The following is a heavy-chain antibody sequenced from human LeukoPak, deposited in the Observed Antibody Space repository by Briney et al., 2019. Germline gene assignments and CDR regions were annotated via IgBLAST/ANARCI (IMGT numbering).Heavy chain of an antibody. CDR2: ISSTSSVI. V-gene: IGHV3-48*01. Sequence: PWGSLRLSCAASGSTFSSHTMNWVRQAPGKGLEWVSYISSTSSVIYYADSVKGRFTISRDNSKNTLYLQMNSLRAEDTAVYYCAKDPTLYYYDSSGYPHYFDYWGQGTLVTVSS. D-gene: IGHD3-22*01. J-gene: IGHJ4*02. CDR3: AKDPTLYYYDSSGYPHYFDY. CDR1: GSTFSSHT.